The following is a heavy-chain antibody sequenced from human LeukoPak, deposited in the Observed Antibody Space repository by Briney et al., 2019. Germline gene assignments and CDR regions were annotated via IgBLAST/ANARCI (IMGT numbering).Heavy chain of an antibody. V-gene: IGHV1-2*02. J-gene: IGHJ4*02. CDR1: GYTFTGYY. Sequence: GASVKVSCKAPGYTFTGYYMHWVRQAPGQGLEWMGWINPNSGATNYAQKFQGRVTMTRDTSISTAYMELSRLRSDDTAVYYCARVDRYFDYWGQGTLVTVSS. CDR2: INPNSGAT. CDR3: ARVDRYFDY.